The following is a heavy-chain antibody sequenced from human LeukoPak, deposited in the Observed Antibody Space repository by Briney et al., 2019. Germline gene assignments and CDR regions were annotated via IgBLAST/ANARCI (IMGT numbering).Heavy chain of an antibody. V-gene: IGHV4-39*01. CDR2: IYYSGST. CDR1: GGSISSSSYY. Sequence: SETLSLTCTVSGGSISSSSYYWGWIRQPPGKGLEWIGSIYYSGSTYYNPSLKSRVTISVDTSKNQFSLKLSSVTAADTAVYYCARQSYYDYVWGSRTDPYYFDYWGQGTLVTVSS. J-gene: IGHJ4*02. D-gene: IGHD3-16*01. CDR3: ARQSYYDYVWGSRTDPYYFDY.